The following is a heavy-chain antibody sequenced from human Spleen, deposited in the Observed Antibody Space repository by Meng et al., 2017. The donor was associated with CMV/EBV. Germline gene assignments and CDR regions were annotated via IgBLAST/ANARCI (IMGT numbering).Heavy chain of an antibody. Sequence: GGSLRLSCAASGFTFSDYSMTWTRQAPGKGLEWVSDISSRGGAIYYADSVKGRFTISRDNAKNSLYLQMNSLRAEDTAVYYCARDSVGAREGADYWGQGTLVTVSS. J-gene: IGHJ4*02. CDR1: GFTFSDYS. CDR3: ARDSVGAREGADY. CDR2: ISSRGGAI. V-gene: IGHV3-11*04. D-gene: IGHD1-26*01.